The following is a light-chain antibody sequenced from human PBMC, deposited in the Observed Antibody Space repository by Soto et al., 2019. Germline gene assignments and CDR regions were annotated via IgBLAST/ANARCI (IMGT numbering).Light chain of an antibody. J-gene: IGLJ1*01. CDR2: EVS. CDR1: RSDVGSYNL. V-gene: IGLV2-23*02. CDR3: CSYAGSSTFLYV. Sequence: QSVLTQPAAVYGSPGRWSPIPCTGTRSDVGSYNLVSWYQQHPGKAPKLRIYEVSKRPSGVSNRFSGSKSGNTASLTISGLQAEDEADYYCCSYAGSSTFLYVFGTGTKVTVL.